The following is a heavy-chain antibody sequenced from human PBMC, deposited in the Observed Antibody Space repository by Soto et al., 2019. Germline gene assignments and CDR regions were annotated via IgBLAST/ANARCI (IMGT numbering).Heavy chain of an antibody. V-gene: IGHV4-4*02. J-gene: IGHJ4*02. CDR3: AFPATADFDY. D-gene: IGHD6-13*01. Sequence: PSETLSVTCAVSGGSSSSTNWWTCLRQSPGRGLEWIGEIYHSGTTNYSPSLKSRVHIAVDMSTNHFSLTLISVKAADTAVYYCAFPATADFDYWGKGILVTVSS. CDR1: GGSSSSTNW. CDR2: IYHSGTT.